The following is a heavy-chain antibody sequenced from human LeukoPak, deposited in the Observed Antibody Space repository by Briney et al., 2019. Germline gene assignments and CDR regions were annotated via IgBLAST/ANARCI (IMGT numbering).Heavy chain of an antibody. D-gene: IGHD3-10*01. CDR1: GGTFSSYA. CDR2: IIPIFGTA. Sequence: SVKVSCKASGGTFSSYAISWARQAPGQGLEWMGGIIPIFGTANYAQKFQGRVTITADESTSTAYMELSSLRSEDTAVYYCARDEEITMVRGVIGSHAFDIWGQGTMVTVSS. CDR3: ARDEEITMVRGVIGSHAFDI. V-gene: IGHV1-69*13. J-gene: IGHJ3*02.